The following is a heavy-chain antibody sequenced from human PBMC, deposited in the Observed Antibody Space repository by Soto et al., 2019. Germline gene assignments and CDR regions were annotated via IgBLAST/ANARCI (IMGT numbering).Heavy chain of an antibody. J-gene: IGHJ4*02. V-gene: IGHV4-59*01. CDR2: IFYSGGT. Sequence: KSSETLSLTCTVSGDSISTYYWSWIRQPPGKGLQWIGYIFYSGGTAYNPSLKSRVTISLGMSKKQISLKLSSVTTADTATYFCARLQLVQKVIDYWGPGTLVTVSS. D-gene: IGHD1-1*01. CDR3: ARLQLVQKVIDY. CDR1: GDSISTYY.